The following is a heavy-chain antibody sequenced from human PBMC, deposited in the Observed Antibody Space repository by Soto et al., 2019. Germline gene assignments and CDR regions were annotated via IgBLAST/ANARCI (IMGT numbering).Heavy chain of an antibody. CDR3: ARATEFFQH. CDR2: ISGYNGNT. J-gene: IGHJ1*01. CDR1: GYTFTSYA. Sequence: ASVKVSCKASGYTFTSYAISWVRQAPGQGLEWMGWISGYNGNTNYEQKLQDRVTLTTDTSASTAYMELRGLRSDDTAVYYCARATEFFQHWGQGTLVTVSS. D-gene: IGHD3-10*01. V-gene: IGHV1-18*01.